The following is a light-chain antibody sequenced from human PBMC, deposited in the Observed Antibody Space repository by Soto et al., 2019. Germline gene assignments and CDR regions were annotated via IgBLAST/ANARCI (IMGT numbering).Light chain of an antibody. V-gene: IGKV3-11*01. CDR3: QQRSNWPPMYT. Sequence: EVVMTQSPATLSVSPGERVTFSCRASQSVTTNLAWYQHKPGQSPRLLISDASTGASGIPPRFSGSGSGTDFTLTISSLEPEDFAVYYCQQRSNWPPMYTFGQGTKLEIK. CDR2: DAS. J-gene: IGKJ2*01. CDR1: QSVTTN.